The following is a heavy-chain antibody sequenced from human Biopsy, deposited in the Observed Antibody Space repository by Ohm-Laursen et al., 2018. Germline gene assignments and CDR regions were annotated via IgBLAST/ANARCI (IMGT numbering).Heavy chain of an antibody. Sequence: SDTLSLTCTVSGDSIRNYYWSWIRQAAGKGLEWIGRIYPGGATIYNPSLKSRVTISVDTSMNHLSLRLTSVTAADTAVYYCARHAPSYSGSYWRYFDLWGRGTLVTVSS. CDR1: GDSIRNYY. V-gene: IGHV4-4*07. D-gene: IGHD1-26*01. J-gene: IGHJ2*01. CDR2: IYPGGAT. CDR3: ARHAPSYSGSYWRYFDL.